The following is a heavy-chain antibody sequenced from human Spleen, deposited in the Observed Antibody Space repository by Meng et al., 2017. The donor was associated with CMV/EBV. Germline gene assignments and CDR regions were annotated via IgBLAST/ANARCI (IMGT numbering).Heavy chain of an antibody. J-gene: IGHJ4*02. V-gene: IGHV3-30*01. CDR3: AKSMSGYSSGWYDY. D-gene: IGHD6-19*01. Sequence: GGSLRLSCAASGFTFSSYALHWVRQAPGKGLEWVAVLSNDGNNKYYADSVKGRFTISRDNSKNTLYLQMNSLRAEDTAVYYCAKSMSGYSSGWYDYWGQGTLVTVSS. CDR2: LSNDGNNK. CDR1: GFTFSSYA.